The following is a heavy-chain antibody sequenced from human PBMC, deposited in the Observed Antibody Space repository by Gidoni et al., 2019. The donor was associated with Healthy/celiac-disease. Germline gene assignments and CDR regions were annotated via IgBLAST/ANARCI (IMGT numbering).Heavy chain of an antibody. J-gene: IGHJ5*02. CDR2: IYYSGST. CDR3: ARTVVGARGWFGP. CDR1: AGSISSSSYY. D-gene: IGHD1-26*01. Sequence: QLQLQESGPRLVKPSETLSLTCTVSAGSISSSSYYWGWIRQPPGKGLEWIGSIYYSGSTYYNPSLKSRVTISVDTSKNQFSLKLSSVTAADTAVYYCARTVVGARGWFGPWGQGTLVTVSS. V-gene: IGHV4-39*01.